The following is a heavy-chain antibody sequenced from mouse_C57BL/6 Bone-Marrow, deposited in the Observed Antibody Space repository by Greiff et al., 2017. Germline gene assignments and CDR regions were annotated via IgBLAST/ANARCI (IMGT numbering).Heavy chain of an antibody. J-gene: IGHJ1*03. Sequence: QLNESGPELVKPGASVKISCKAPGYAFSSSWMNWVKQRPGKGLEWIGRIYLGDGDTIYNGTFKGKATLTPDNSSSTPYMPLSSLTSDDSAVYICARSGSSPWYFDVWGTGTTVTVSS. CDR3: ARSGSSPWYFDV. D-gene: IGHD1-1*01. CDR1: GYAFSSSW. CDR2: IYLGDGDT. V-gene: IGHV1-82*01.